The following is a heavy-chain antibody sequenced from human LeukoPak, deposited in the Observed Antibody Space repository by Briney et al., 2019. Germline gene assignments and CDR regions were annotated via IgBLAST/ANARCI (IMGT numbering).Heavy chain of an antibody. D-gene: IGHD3-22*01. J-gene: IGHJ4*02. V-gene: IGHV3-23*01. CDR3: AKDRAYYYDSSGYYHFDS. CDR1: GFTFSSYA. Sequence: GGSLRLSCAASGFTFSSYAMSWVRQAPGKGLEWVSAISGSGGSTYYADSVKGRFTISRDNSKNTLYVQLNSLRADDTAVYYCAKDRAYYYDSSGYYHFDSWGQGTLVTVSS. CDR2: ISGSGGST.